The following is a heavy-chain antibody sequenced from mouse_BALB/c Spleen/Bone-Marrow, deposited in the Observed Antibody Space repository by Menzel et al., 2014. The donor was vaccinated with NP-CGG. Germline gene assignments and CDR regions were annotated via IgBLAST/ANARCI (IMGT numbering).Heavy chain of an antibody. J-gene: IGHJ2*01. V-gene: IGHV1S81*02. CDR2: INPSNGRT. CDR1: GYTFTSYW. D-gene: IGHD1-1*01. CDR3: ARRTTTVVATDY. Sequence: VQLQQSGAERVKPGASVKLSCKASGYTFTSYWMHWVKQRPGQGLEGIGEINPSNGRTNYNEKFKSKATLTVDKSSSTAYMQLSSLTSEDSAVYYCARRTTTVVATDYWGQGTTLTVSS.